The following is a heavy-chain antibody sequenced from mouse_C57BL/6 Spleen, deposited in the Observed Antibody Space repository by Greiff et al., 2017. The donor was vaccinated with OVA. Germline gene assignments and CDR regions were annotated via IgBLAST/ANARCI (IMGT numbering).Heavy chain of an antibody. CDR3: ARLYYDYVWFAY. Sequence: QVQLQQPGTELVKPGASVKLSCKASGYTFTSYWMHWVKQRPGQGLEWIGMIHPNSGSTNYNEKFKSKATLTVDKSSSTAYMQLSSLTSEDSAVYYCARLYYDYVWFAYWGQGTLVTVSA. CDR2: IHPNSGST. D-gene: IGHD2-4*01. J-gene: IGHJ3*01. CDR1: GYTFTSYW. V-gene: IGHV1-64*01.